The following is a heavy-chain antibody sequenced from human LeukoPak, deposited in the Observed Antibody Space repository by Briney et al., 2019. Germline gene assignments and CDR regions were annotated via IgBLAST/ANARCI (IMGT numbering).Heavy chain of an antibody. CDR3: ARDHIKSGLINDSSGYCR. CDR2: IRYDGSNK. J-gene: IGHJ4*02. V-gene: IGHV3-30*02. CDR1: GFTFSSYD. D-gene: IGHD3-22*01. Sequence: GGSLRLSCAASGFTFSSYDMHWVRQAPGKGLEWVAFIRYDGSNKYYADSVKGRFIISRDNSKNTLYLQMSSVRAEDMAVYYCARDHIKSGLINDSSGYCRGGQGTLVTVSS.